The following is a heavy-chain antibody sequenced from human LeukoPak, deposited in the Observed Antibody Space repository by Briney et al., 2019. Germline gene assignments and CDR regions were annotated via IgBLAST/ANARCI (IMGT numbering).Heavy chain of an antibody. J-gene: IGHJ6*02. CDR3: ARIAGVRGVITSDYYNGMDV. CDR2: FDPEDGET. CDR1: GYTLTELS. D-gene: IGHD3-10*01. V-gene: IGHV1-24*01. Sequence: ASVKVSCKVSGYTLTELSMHWVRQAPGKGLEWMGGFDPEDGETIYAQKFQGRVTMTEDTSTDTAYMELSSLRSEDTAVYYCARIAGVRGVITSDYYNGMDVWGQGTTVTVSS.